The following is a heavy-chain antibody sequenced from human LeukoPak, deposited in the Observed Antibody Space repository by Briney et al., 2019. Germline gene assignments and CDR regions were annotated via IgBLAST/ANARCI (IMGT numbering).Heavy chain of an antibody. CDR1: GFTFSSYG. CDR3: ARGEDGDQFDY. V-gene: IGHV3-23*01. D-gene: IGHD4-17*01. Sequence: GGSLRLSCAASGFTFSSYGMSWVRQAPGKGLEWVSAISGSGGSTYYADSVKGRFTISRDNSKNTLYLQMNSLRAEDTAVYYCARGEDGDQFDYWGQGTLVTVSS. J-gene: IGHJ4*02. CDR2: ISGSGGST.